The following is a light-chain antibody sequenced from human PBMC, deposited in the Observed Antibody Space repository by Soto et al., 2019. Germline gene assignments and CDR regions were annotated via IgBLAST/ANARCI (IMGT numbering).Light chain of an antibody. J-gene: IGLJ1*01. V-gene: IGLV1-47*01. CDR2: RNN. Sequence: QSVLTQPPSASGTPGQGVTISCSGSTSNIGSNYVYWYQQLPGTAPKLLISRNNQRPSGVPDRFSGSKSGNTASLTISGLQAEDEADYYCCSYAGSYTFVFGTGTKVTVL. CDR1: TSNIGSNY. CDR3: CSYAGSYTFV.